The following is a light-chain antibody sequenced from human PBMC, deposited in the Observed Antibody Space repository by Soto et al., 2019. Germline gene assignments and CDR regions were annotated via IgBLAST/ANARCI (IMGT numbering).Light chain of an antibody. CDR3: QQGHNWPLT. V-gene: IGKV3-15*01. CDR2: SAS. CDR1: QSISTE. Sequence: ETVMTQSPATLSVSPGERATLSCRASQSISTELAWYQQKPGQPPRLLIYSASTRATGVPARFTGSGSGSEFTLTIGGLQSEDFAVYYCQQGHNWPLTFGQGTRLEI. J-gene: IGKJ2*01.